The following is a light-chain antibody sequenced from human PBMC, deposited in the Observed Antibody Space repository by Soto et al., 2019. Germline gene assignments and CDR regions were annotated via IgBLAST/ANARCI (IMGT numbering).Light chain of an antibody. CDR2: GAS. CDR3: QQTNNFSIT. J-gene: IGKJ5*01. Sequence: EIVLTQSPGTLSLSPGERATLSCKTSQSVGSHLAWYQQRPGQPPRLLIYGASSRATGIPDRFSGSGSGTDFTLTISSLQPEDFATYYCQQTNNFSITFGQGTRLEI. V-gene: IGKV3-11*01. CDR1: QSVGSH.